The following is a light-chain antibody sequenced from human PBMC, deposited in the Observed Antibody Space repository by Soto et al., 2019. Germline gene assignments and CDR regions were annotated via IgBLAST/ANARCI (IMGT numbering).Light chain of an antibody. J-gene: IGKJ5*01. CDR2: GAS. CDR3: QHYTHYSAP. CDR1: QDISTY. V-gene: IGKV1-5*01. Sequence: RLTQSPSSLSASVGDTVTIACRASQDISTYLAWYQQTPGKAPTLLIFGASSLHNGVPPRFAGSGSWSEFTLTINRLQPDDFATYFGQHYTHYSAPFGQGTR.